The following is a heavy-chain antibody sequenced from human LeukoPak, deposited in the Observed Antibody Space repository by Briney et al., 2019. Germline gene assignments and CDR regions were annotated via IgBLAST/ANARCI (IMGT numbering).Heavy chain of an antibody. J-gene: IGHJ4*02. V-gene: IGHV4-59*01. CDR3: ARGKSVVPAKYYFDY. D-gene: IGHD2-2*01. CDR2: IYYSGST. CDR1: GGSISSYY. Sequence: PEILSLTCTVSGGSISSYYWSWIRQPPGKGLEWIGYIYYSGSTNYNPSLKSRVTISVDTSKNQFSLKLSSVTAADTAVYYCARGKSVVPAKYYFDYWGQGTLVTVSS.